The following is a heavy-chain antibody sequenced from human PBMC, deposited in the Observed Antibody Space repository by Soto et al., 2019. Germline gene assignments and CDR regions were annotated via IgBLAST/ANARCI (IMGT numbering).Heavy chain of an antibody. D-gene: IGHD6-6*01. V-gene: IGHV3-21*01. CDR2: ISSSSSYI. Sequence: GGSLRLSCAASGFTFSSYSMNWVRQAPGKGLEWVSSISSSSSYIYYADSVKGRFTISRDNAKNSLYLQMNSLRAEDTAVYYCARDRGIAARRDAFDIWGQGTMVTVSS. CDR1: GFTFSSYS. J-gene: IGHJ3*02. CDR3: ARDRGIAARRDAFDI.